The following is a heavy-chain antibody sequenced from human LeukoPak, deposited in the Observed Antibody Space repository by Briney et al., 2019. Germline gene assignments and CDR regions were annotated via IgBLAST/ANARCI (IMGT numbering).Heavy chain of an antibody. J-gene: IGHJ4*02. V-gene: IGHV3-9*03. CDR1: GFTFDDYA. CDR3: AKDWGSSWTSYFDY. Sequence: GRSLRLSCAASGFTFDDYAMHWVQQAPGKGLEWVSGISWNSGSIGYADSVKGRFTISRDNAKNSLYLQMNSLRAEDMALYYCAKDWGSSWTSYFDYWGQGTLVTVSS. D-gene: IGHD6-13*01. CDR2: ISWNSGSI.